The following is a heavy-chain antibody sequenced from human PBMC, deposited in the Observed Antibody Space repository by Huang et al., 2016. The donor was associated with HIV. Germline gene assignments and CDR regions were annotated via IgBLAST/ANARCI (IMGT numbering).Heavy chain of an antibody. J-gene: IGHJ4*02. D-gene: IGHD2-15*01. CDR3: ARAILTRYCSGMTCYFHFDQ. CDR2: MNPKTGKT. Sequence: QVQLVQSGAEVRKPGASVKVSCKASGYRFTKYDINWVRQAPGQGLEWRGGMNPKTGKTGDAKKCQDRVTLTRNIALSTAYMELSSLTSEDTAVYYCARAILTRYCSGMTCYFHFDQWGQGTLVSVSS. CDR1: GYRFTKYD. V-gene: IGHV1-8*03.